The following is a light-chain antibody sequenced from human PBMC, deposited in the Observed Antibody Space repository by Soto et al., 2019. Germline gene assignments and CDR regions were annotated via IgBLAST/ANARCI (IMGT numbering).Light chain of an antibody. CDR2: AAS. CDR1: QSINSN. CDR3: QQNFNTPIT. Sequence: DIHITQSPSSLAASVGDRVTITCRASQSINSNLNWFQQKPGRAPNVLISAASTLQSGVPSRFSGSGSGTDFTLTISSLQPEDFATYYCQQNFNTPITFGQGTRLEIK. V-gene: IGKV1-39*01. J-gene: IGKJ5*01.